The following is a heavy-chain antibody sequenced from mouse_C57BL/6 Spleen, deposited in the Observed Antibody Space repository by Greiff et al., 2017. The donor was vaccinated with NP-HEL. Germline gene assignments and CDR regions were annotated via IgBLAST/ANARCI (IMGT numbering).Heavy chain of an antibody. Sequence: QVQLQQPGAELVKKGEAGQVSWRGACWTFTSYWMHWVKQRPGQGLEWIGMIHPNSGSTNYNEQFKSKATLTVDKSSSTAYMQLGSLTSEDSAVYYCARDYYGSFAYWGQGTLVTVSA. J-gene: IGHJ3*01. D-gene: IGHD1-1*01. CDR3: ARDYYGSFAY. CDR1: CWTFTSYW. V-gene: IGHV1-64*01. CDR2: IHPNSGST.